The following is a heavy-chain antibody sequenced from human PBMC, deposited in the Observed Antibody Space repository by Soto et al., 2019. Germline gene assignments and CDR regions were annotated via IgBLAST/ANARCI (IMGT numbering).Heavy chain of an antibody. V-gene: IGHV3-33*01. CDR1: GFTFSSYG. CDR3: ASTYYYYYYGRDV. Sequence: QVQRLESGGGVVPPGRYLRLSCAASGFTFSSYGMHCVRQAPGKGLEWGAVIWYDGSNKYYADSVTGRFTVSRDNSNNTLYLQMNSLRAEGTAVYYCASTYYYYYYGRDVWVHGTTVTVSS. J-gene: IGHJ6*02. CDR2: IWYDGSNK.